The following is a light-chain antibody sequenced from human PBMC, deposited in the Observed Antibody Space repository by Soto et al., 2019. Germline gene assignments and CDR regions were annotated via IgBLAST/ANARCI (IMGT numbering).Light chain of an antibody. CDR1: QGISSY. CDR3: QQFNSPLT. Sequence: IQLTQSPSSLSASIGDRVTITCRASQGISSYLAWYQQKPGKAPKLLIYAASTLQSGVPSRFSGGGSGTGFTLTISSLQPEDFATYYCQQFNSPLTFGGGTKVEIK. V-gene: IGKV1-9*01. CDR2: AAS. J-gene: IGKJ4*01.